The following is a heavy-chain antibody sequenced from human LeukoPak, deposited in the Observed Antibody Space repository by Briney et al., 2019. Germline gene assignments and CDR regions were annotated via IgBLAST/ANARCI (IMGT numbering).Heavy chain of an antibody. Sequence: GGSLRLSCAASGFTFSSYWMSWVRQAPGKGLEWVSVIYSGGSTYYADSVKGRFTISRDNAKNSLYLQMNSLRAEDTAVYYCAKEANYYDSSGKGYYFDYWGQGTLVTVSS. CDR1: GFTFSSYW. V-gene: IGHV3-66*01. CDR2: IYSGGST. CDR3: AKEANYYDSSGKGYYFDY. D-gene: IGHD3-22*01. J-gene: IGHJ4*02.